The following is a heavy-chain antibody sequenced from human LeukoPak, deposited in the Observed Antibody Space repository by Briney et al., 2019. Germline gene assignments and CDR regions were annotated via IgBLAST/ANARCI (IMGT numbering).Heavy chain of an antibody. V-gene: IGHV4-59*08. CDR2: IYYSGST. D-gene: IGHD6-19*01. CDR3: ASFWSSSGWYSDYGMDV. J-gene: IGHJ6*02. Sequence: MASETLSLTCTVSGGSISSYCWSWIRQPPGKGLEWIGYIYYSGSTNYNPSLKSRVTISVDTSKNQFSLKLSSVTAADTAVYYCASFWSSSGWYSDYGMDVWGQGTMVTVSS. CDR1: GGSISSYC.